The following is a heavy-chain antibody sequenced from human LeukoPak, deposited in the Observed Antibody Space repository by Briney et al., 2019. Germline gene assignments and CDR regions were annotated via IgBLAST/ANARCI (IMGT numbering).Heavy chain of an antibody. Sequence: PGGSLRLSCAASGFTFSGSAVHWVRQASGKGLEWVGRITSKTNSYATAYAVSVKGRFTISRDDSKNTAYLQMNSLKTEDTAVYYCWVSGSYSRWYYYYYMDVWGKGTTVTVSS. CDR3: WVSGSYSRWYYYYYMDV. J-gene: IGHJ6*03. D-gene: IGHD1-26*01. CDR1: GFTFSGSA. CDR2: ITSKTNSYAT. V-gene: IGHV3-73*01.